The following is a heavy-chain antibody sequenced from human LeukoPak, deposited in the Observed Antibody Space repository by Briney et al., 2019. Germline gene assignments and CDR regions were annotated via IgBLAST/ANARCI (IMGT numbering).Heavy chain of an antibody. CDR3: ARETLGGYYDISGYPSYFDY. Sequence: GGSLRLSCATSGFTVRSNYMSWIRHAPGKGLDWVSVIYSGGSTYYADSVKGRFTISRDNAKNTLYLQMNSLRAEDTAMYYCARETLGGYYDISGYPSYFDYWGKGTLVTVSS. D-gene: IGHD3-22*01. V-gene: IGHV3-66*01. J-gene: IGHJ4*02. CDR2: IYSGGST. CDR1: GFTVRSNY.